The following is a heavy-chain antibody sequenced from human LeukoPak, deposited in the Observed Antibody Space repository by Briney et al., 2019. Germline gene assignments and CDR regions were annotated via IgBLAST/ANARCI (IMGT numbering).Heavy chain of an antibody. CDR3: ARALHSPMVSFDY. Sequence: SRVTISVDTSKNQFSLKLSSVTAADTAVYYCARALHSPMVSFDYWGQGTLVTVSS. J-gene: IGHJ4*02. D-gene: IGHD3-10*01. V-gene: IGHV4-39*01.